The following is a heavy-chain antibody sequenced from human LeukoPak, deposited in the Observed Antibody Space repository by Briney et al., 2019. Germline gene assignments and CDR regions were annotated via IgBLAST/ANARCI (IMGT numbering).Heavy chain of an antibody. CDR1: GGSISSYY. Sequence: WETLSLTCTVSGGSISSYYWSWIRQPAGKGLEWIGRIYTSGSTNYNPSLKSRVTMSVDTSKNQFSLKLSSVTAADTAVYYCAREYYDSSGYYYPWSYFDYWGQGTLVSVSS. CDR3: AREYYDSSGYYYPWSYFDY. CDR2: IYTSGST. J-gene: IGHJ4*02. D-gene: IGHD3-22*01. V-gene: IGHV4-4*07.